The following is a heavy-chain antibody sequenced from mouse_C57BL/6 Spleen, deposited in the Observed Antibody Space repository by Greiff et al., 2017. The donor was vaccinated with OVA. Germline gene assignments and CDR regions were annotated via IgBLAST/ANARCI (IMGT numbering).Heavy chain of an antibody. CDR3: ARERGYYGNPSYFDY. Sequence: VQLKESGPELVKPGASVKISCKASGYAFSSSWMNWVKQRPGKGLEWIGRIYPGDGDTNYNGKFKGKATLTADKSSSTAYMQLSSLTSEDSAVYFCARERGYYGNPSYFDYWGQGTTLTVSS. D-gene: IGHD2-1*01. CDR1: GYAFSSSW. J-gene: IGHJ2*01. V-gene: IGHV1-82*01. CDR2: IYPGDGDT.